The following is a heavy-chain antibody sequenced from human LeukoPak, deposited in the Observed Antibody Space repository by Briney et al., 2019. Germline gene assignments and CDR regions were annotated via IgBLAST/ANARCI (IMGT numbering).Heavy chain of an antibody. J-gene: IGHJ4*02. Sequence: GGSLRLSCAASGFTFSRYSMTWVRQAPGKGLEWVSSFTSMSRTIYYADSVKGRFTISRDNAQNSLYLQMNSLRAEDTAVYYCTRGSYGDYEYWGQGTLVTVSS. CDR3: TRGSYGDYEY. CDR2: FTSMSRTI. V-gene: IGHV3-21*01. CDR1: GFTFSRYS. D-gene: IGHD4-17*01.